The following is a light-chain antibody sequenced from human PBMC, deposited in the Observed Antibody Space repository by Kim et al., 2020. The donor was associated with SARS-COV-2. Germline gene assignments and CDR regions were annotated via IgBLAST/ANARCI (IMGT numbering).Light chain of an antibody. J-gene: IGLJ3*02. CDR2: GKN. CDR1: SLRSYY. Sequence: SSELTQDPAVSVALGQTVRITCQGDSLRSYYASWYQQKPGQAPVLVIYGKNNRPSGIPDRFSGSSSGNTASLIITGAQAEDEAYYYCNSRDSSGNHWVFG. V-gene: IGLV3-19*01. CDR3: NSRDSSGNHWV.